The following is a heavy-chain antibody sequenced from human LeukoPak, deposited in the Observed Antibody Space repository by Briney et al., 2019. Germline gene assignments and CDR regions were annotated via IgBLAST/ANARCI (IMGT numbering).Heavy chain of an antibody. CDR2: IVGSGDST. V-gene: IGHV3-23*01. Sequence: PGGSLRLSCTVSGFTVSSNSMSWVRQAPGKGLEWVASIVGSGDSTYYADSVKGRFTISRDNSKNTLYVQMNSLRVEDTAVYYCAKAQRGFDDFWSGYDYWGQGSLVTVSS. J-gene: IGHJ4*02. CDR3: AKAQRGFDDFWSGYDY. CDR1: GFTVSSNS. D-gene: IGHD3-3*01.